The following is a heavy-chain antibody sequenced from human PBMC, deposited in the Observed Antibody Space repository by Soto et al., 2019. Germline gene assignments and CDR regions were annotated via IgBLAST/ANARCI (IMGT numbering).Heavy chain of an antibody. J-gene: IGHJ3*01. CDR2: VNHNGRN. CDR1: GGSFSGYF. V-gene: IGHV4-34*01. CDR3: ARGGSSDWQVAFDF. Sequence: SETLSLTCDVYGGSFSGYFWNWIRQSPGKGLEWIGKVNHNGRNNYNPSLKSRVTISLDMSKKQISLKLTSVTAADTAVYYCARGGSSDWQVAFDFWGQGTMVTVS. D-gene: IGHD6-19*01.